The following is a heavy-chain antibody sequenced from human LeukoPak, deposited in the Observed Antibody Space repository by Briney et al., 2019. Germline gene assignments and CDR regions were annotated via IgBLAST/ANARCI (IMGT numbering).Heavy chain of an antibody. D-gene: IGHD1-26*01. CDR3: AREIVGAIKSYFDY. V-gene: IGHV3-7*01. J-gene: IGHJ4*02. CDR1: GLTFSSHW. Sequence: PGGSLRLSCAASGLTFSSHWMHWVRQAPGKGLEWVANTRQDGGLKHYVDSVKGRFTISRDNAENSLYLQMNSLRAEDTAVYYCAREIVGAIKSYFDYLGQGTLGKASS. CDR2: TRQDGGLK.